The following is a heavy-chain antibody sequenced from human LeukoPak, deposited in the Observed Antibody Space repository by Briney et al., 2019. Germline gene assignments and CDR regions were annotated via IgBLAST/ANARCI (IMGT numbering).Heavy chain of an antibody. V-gene: IGHV4-39*07. Sequence: SGTLSLTCTVSGGSISSSSYYWGWIRQPPGKGLEWIGSIYYSGSTYYNPSLKSRVTISVDTSKNQFSLKLSSVTAADTAVYYCARAPLEYWGQGTLVTVSS. CDR1: GGSISSSSYY. CDR3: ARAPLEY. D-gene: IGHD3-3*01. J-gene: IGHJ4*02. CDR2: IYYSGST.